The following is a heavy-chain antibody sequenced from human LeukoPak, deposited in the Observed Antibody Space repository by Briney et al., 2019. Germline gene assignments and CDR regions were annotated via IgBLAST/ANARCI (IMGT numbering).Heavy chain of an antibody. J-gene: IGHJ4*02. D-gene: IGHD6-19*01. Sequence: GGSLRLSCAASGLTVSSNYMSWVRQAPGKGLEWVSVIYSGGSTYYADSVKGRFTISRHNSKNTLYLQMNSLRAEDTAVYYCARGGRSSGWQYFDYWGQGTLVTVSS. CDR2: IYSGGST. CDR1: GLTVSSNY. V-gene: IGHV3-53*04. CDR3: ARGGRSSGWQYFDY.